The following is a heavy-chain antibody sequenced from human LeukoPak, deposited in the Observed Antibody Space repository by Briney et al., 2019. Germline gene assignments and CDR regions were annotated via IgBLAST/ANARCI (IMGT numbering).Heavy chain of an antibody. D-gene: IGHD5-18*01. CDR1: GYTFSGHY. V-gene: IGHV1-2*02. J-gene: IGHJ4*02. CDR2: XNPNSGGT. CDR3: ARVPAGYGPYYFDY. Sequence: ASVKVSCKASGYTFSGHYIHWVRQAPGQGLEXXXXXNPNSGGTNYAQKFQGRVTMTRDTSISTAYMELSSLRSDDTAVYYCARVPAGYGPYYFDYWGQGTLVTVSS.